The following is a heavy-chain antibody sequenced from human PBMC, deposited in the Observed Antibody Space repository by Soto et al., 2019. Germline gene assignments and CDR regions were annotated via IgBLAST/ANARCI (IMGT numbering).Heavy chain of an antibody. V-gene: IGHV1-69*01. CDR2: IIPIFGTA. D-gene: IGHD2-15*01. CDR3: ATDIVVVVAATRLRPGQYYYGMDV. J-gene: IGHJ6*02. Sequence: QVQLVQSGAEVKKPGSSVKVSCKASGGTFSSYAISWVRQAPGQGLEWMGGIIPIFGTANYAQKLQGRVTMTADESTSTAYRELSSLRSDDTAVYYCATDIVVVVAATRLRPGQYYYGMDVWGQGTTVTVSS. CDR1: GGTFSSYA.